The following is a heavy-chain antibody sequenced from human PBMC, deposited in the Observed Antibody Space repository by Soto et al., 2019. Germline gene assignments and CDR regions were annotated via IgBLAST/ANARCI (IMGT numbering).Heavy chain of an antibody. D-gene: IGHD3-10*01. CDR1: GFTFSSYS. J-gene: IGHJ3*02. V-gene: IGHV3-21*01. CDR3: ARADRTGSNDAFDI. Sequence: EVQLVESGGGLVEPGGSLRLSCAASGFTFSSYSMNWVRQAPGKGLEWVSSISSSSSYIYYADSVKGRFTISRDNAKNSLYLQMNSLRAEDTAVYYCARADRTGSNDAFDIWGQGTMVTVSS. CDR2: ISSSSSYI.